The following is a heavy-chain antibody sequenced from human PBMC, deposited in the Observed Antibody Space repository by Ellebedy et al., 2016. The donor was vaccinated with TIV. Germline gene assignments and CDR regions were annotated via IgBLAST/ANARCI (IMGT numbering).Heavy chain of an antibody. Sequence: SETLSLTCTVSGASISSYYWSWIRQPPETGLEWIGHIHYSGSTNYNPSLKSRVTISVASSKTHFALNLSSVTAADTAVYYCARYVSYFEPVDQIDYFFDSWGQGTLVTVSS. J-gene: IGHJ4*02. CDR1: GASISSYY. CDR2: IHYSGST. CDR3: ARYVSYFEPVDQIDYFFDS. D-gene: IGHD3-22*01. V-gene: IGHV4-59*08.